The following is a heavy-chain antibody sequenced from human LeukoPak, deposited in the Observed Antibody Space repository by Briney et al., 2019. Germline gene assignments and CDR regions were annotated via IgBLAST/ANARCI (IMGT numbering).Heavy chain of an antibody. CDR1: GFTFDDYG. CDR2: INWNGGST. Sequence: PGGSLRLSCAASGFTFDDYGMSWVRQAPGKGLEWVSGINWNGGSTGYADSVKGRFTISRDNAKNSLYLQMNSLRAEDTALYYCARNGDYASVGYYYYYMDVWGKGTTVTVSS. D-gene: IGHD4-17*01. V-gene: IGHV3-20*04. J-gene: IGHJ6*03. CDR3: ARNGDYASVGYYYYYMDV.